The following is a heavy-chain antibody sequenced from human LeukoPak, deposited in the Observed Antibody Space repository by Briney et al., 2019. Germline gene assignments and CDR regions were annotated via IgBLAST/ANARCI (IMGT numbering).Heavy chain of an antibody. CDR3: ARGTVAGNFDY. CDR1: GGSISTYY. CDR2: IYTSGST. V-gene: IGHV4-4*07. J-gene: IGHJ4*02. Sequence: NASETLSLTCTVSGGSISTYYWSWIRQPAEKGLQWIGRIYTSGSTNYNPSLKSRVTISVDKSKNQFSLKLSSVTAADTAVYYCARGTVAGNFDYWGQGTLVTVSS. D-gene: IGHD6-19*01.